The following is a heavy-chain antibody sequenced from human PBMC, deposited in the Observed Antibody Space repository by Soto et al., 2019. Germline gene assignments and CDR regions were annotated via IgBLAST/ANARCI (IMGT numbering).Heavy chain of an antibody. CDR1: GFSLSSGGMC. J-gene: IGHJ6*02. D-gene: IGHD6-19*01. CDR2: IGWDDSK. V-gene: IGHV2-70*01. Sequence: SGPTLVNPTQTLTLTCSFSGFSLSSGGMCVSWIRQPPGKALEWLALIGWDDSKSYNTSLKTRLTISKDTSKNQVVLTMTNVDPEDIATYYCARIAVHSGWLGRTSISYSYYAMDVWGQGT. CDR3: ARIAVHSGWLGRTSISYSYYAMDV.